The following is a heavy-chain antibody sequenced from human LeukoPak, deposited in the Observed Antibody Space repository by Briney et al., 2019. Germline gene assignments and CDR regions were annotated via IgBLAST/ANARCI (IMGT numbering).Heavy chain of an antibody. J-gene: IGHJ4*02. V-gene: IGHV3-48*04. D-gene: IGHD1-20*01. CDR2: IDNSGSNI. CDR3: AREALTCDY. Sequence: PGGSLRLSCAASGFTFSSYAMSWVRQAPGKGLEWVSYIDNSGSNIYYADSVKGRFTISRDNAKNSLYLQMNSLRAEDTAVYYCAREALTCDYWGQGTLVTISS. CDR1: GFTFSSYA.